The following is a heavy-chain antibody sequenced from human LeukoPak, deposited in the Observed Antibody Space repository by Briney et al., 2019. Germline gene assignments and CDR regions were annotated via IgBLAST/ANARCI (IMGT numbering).Heavy chain of an antibody. CDR2: TYYRSKWYN. Sequence: SQTLSLTCAISGDSVSGNSAAWNWIRQSPSRGLEWLGRTYYRSKWYNDYAVSVKSRITINPDTSKNQFSLQLNSVTPEDTAAYFCARDYSSDYYSVGIDYWGQGTLVTVSS. J-gene: IGHJ4*02. D-gene: IGHD3-22*01. CDR1: GDSVSGNSAA. V-gene: IGHV6-1*01. CDR3: ARDYSSDYYSVGIDY.